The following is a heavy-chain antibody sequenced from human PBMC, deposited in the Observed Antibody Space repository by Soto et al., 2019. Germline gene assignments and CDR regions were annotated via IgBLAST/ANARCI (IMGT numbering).Heavy chain of an antibody. CDR2: ISSSSIYT. CDR3: ARDFKESQYYYYGMDV. D-gene: IGHD3-10*01. J-gene: IGHJ6*04. V-gene: IGHV3-21*06. CDR1: GFTFSSYS. Sequence: EGQLVESGGGLVKPGGSLRLSCVVSGFTFSSYSMNWVRQAPGKGLEWVSSISSSSIYTYYADSVKGRFTISRDNAKNSVYLQMNSLRAEDTAVYYCARDFKESQYYYYGMDVWGKGTTVTVSS.